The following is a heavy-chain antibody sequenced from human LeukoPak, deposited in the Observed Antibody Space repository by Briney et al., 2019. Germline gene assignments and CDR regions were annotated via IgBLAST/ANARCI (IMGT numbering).Heavy chain of an antibody. V-gene: IGHV3-73*01. CDR1: GFTFSGSA. J-gene: IGHJ4*02. D-gene: IGHD2-21*02. CDR2: IRSKANNYAT. Sequence: PGGSLRLSCVASGFTFSGSAIHWVRQASGKGLEWVGRIRSKANNYATAYGAPVHDRFTISRDDSRNTSYLQMNRLQTEDTAVYYCSSPNRLPPNGGDWWGQGTLVTVSS. CDR3: SSPNRLPPNGGDW.